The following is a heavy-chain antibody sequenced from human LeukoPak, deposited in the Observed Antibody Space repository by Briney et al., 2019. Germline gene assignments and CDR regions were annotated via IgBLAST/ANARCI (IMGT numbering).Heavy chain of an antibody. Sequence: SQTLSLTCTVSGGSISSGDYYWSRIRQPPGKGLEWIGYIYYSGSTYYNPSLKSRVTISVDTSKNQFSLKLSSVTAADTAVYYCARVGAKGVLRYFDWLSTGYYFDYWGQGTLVTVSS. CDR2: IYYSGST. V-gene: IGHV4-30-4*08. CDR1: GGSISSGDYY. CDR3: ARVGAKGVLRYFDWLSTGYYFDY. J-gene: IGHJ4*02. D-gene: IGHD3-9*01.